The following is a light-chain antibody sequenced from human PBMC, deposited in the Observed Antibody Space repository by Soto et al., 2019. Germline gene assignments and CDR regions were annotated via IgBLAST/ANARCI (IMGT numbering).Light chain of an antibody. J-gene: IGKJ2*01. CDR1: QSVSSN. CDR3: QQYNNWPPRGYT. Sequence: EIVMTQSPATLSVSPGERATLSCRASQSVSSNLAWYQQKPGQAPRLLIYGASTRATGIPARFSGSGSGTVFTLTISSLQSEDFAVYDCQQYNNWPPRGYTFGQRTKLEIK. V-gene: IGKV3D-15*01. CDR2: GAS.